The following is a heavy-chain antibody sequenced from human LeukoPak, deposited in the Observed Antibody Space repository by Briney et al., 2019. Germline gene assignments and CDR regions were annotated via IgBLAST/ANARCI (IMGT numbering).Heavy chain of an antibody. Sequence: PGRSLRLSCAASGFTFSSYSINSVRQAPGQGLEWRSYIHSSSSTIYYADSVQGRFTVSRDNAKSSLYLQMNSLRDEDTAVYYCVRGLSGYCTSTSCYGGYYFAYWGQGTLVTVSS. CDR1: GFTFSSYS. J-gene: IGHJ4*02. V-gene: IGHV3-48*02. D-gene: IGHD2-2*01. CDR2: IHSSSSTI. CDR3: VRGLSGYCTSTSCYGGYYFAY.